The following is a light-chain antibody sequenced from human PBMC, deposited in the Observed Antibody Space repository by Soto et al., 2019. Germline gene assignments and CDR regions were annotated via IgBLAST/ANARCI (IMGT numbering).Light chain of an antibody. Sequence: SYELTQPPSVSVSPGPTASITCSGDKLGDKYACWYQQKPGQSPVLVIYQDSKRPSGIPERFSGSNSGNTATLTISGTQAMDEADYYCQAWDSSTASVFGTGTKLTVL. J-gene: IGLJ1*01. CDR2: QDS. CDR3: QAWDSSTASV. V-gene: IGLV3-1*01. CDR1: KLGDKY.